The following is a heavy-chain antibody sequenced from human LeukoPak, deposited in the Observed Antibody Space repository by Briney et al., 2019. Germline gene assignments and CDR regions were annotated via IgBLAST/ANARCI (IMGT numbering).Heavy chain of an antibody. CDR3: ARPPNCSSTSCYGNYYGMDV. D-gene: IGHD2-2*01. Sequence: GASVRVSCKASGYTFTSYDINWVRQATGQGLEWMGWMNPNSGNTGYAQKFQGRVTMTRNTSISTAYMELSSLRSEDTAVYYCARPPNCSSTSCYGNYYGMDVWGQGTTVTVSS. V-gene: IGHV1-8*01. CDR2: MNPNSGNT. CDR1: GYTFTSYD. J-gene: IGHJ6*02.